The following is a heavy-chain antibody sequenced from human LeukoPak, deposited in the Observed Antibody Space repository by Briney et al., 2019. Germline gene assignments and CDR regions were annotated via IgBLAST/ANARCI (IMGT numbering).Heavy chain of an antibody. Sequence: PGGSLRLSCATSGFTFSSNGMHWVRQAPGKGLEWVAVIWPDGTTKYYADSIKGRFTIFRDNSKNTLYLQMNSLTAEDTAVYYCARGPPSAAAGILDYWGQGTLVTVSS. CDR2: IWPDGTTK. CDR1: GFTFSSNG. J-gene: IGHJ4*02. CDR3: ARGPPSAAAGILDY. D-gene: IGHD6-13*01. V-gene: IGHV3-33*01.